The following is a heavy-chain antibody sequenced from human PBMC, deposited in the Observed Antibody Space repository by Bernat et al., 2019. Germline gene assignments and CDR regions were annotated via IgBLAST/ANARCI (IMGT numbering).Heavy chain of an antibody. CDR3: ARGYLNWYFDL. CDR2: IWYDGSNK. CDR1: GFTFSSYG. D-gene: IGHD1-26*01. J-gene: IGHJ2*01. Sequence: QVQLVESGGGVVQPGRSLRLSCAASGFTFSSYGMHWVRQAPGKGLEWVAVIWYDGSNKYYADSVKGRFTISRDNSKNTLYLQMNSLRAEDTAVYYCARGYLNWYFDLWGRGTLVTVSS. V-gene: IGHV3-33*01.